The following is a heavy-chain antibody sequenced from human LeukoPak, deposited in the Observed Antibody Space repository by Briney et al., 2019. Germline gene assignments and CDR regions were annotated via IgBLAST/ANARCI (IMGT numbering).Heavy chain of an antibody. J-gene: IGHJ6*04. CDR1: GFTFSSYS. CDR2: ISSGGSSI. CDR3: AELGITMIGGV. Sequence: WGSLRLSCAASGFTFSSYSMNWVRQAPGKGLEWVSYISSGGSSIYYADSVKGRFTISRDNAKNSLYLQMNSLRAEDTAVYYCAELGITMIGGVWGKGTTVTISS. D-gene: IGHD3-10*02. V-gene: IGHV3-48*04.